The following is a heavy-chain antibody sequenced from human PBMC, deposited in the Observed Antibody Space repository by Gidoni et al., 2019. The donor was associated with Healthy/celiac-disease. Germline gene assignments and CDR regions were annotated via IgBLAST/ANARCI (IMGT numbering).Heavy chain of an antibody. V-gene: IGHV4-31*03. J-gene: IGHJ5*02. CDR3: ASLWFGEGTGFDP. Sequence: QVQLQESGPGLVKPSQTLSLTCTVSGGSISSGRYYWSWIRQHPGKGLEWIGYIYYSGSTYYNPSLKGRVNISVDTSKNQFSLKLRSVTAADTAVYYCASLWFGEGTGFDPWGQGTLVTVSS. CDR2: IYYSGST. D-gene: IGHD3-10*01. CDR1: GGSISSGRYY.